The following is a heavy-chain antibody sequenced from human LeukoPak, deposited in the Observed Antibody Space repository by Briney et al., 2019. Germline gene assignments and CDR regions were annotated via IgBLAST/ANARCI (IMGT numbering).Heavy chain of an antibody. D-gene: IGHD3-22*01. CDR2: ISGGGDIT. V-gene: IGHV3-23*01. CDR3: ASGLEEDFDY. J-gene: IGHJ4*02. Sequence: PGGSLRLSCAASGFNFANHAMSWVRQTPGKGLEWVSAISGGGDITYYADSVTGRFTISRDNSKDTLFLQMHSLRPGDTAVYYCASGLEEDFDYWGQGTLVTVSS. CDR1: GFNFANHA.